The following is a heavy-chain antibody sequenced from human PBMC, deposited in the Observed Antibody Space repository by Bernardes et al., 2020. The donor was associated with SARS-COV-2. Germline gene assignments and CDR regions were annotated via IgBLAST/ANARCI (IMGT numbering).Heavy chain of an antibody. J-gene: IGHJ4*02. CDR1: GGSIISGDYY. Sequence: SETLSLTCTVSGGSIISGDYYWSWIRQQPGKGLEWIGYIYHIGTTYYNPSLKSRVSISVDTSKNQFSLNLSSVTAADTAVYYCASDQVMGVPYFHYWGQGALVTVSS. CDR2: IYHIGTT. D-gene: IGHD2-8*01. V-gene: IGHV4-31*03. CDR3: ASDQVMGVPYFHY.